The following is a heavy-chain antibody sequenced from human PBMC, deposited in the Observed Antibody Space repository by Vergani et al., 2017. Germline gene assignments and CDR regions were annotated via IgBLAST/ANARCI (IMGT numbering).Heavy chain of an antibody. CDR3: ARRYCDYRGGQRYFDY. CDR1: GYSFTRYW. V-gene: IGHV5-51*03. CDR2: IYPGDSDT. D-gene: IGHD4-17*01. Sequence: EVQLVQSGAEVKKPGESLKISCKGSGYSFTRYWIGWVRQMPGKGLEWMGIIYPGDSDTRYSPSFQGQVTISADKSISTAYLQWSSLNASDTAMYYCARRYCDYRGGQRYFDYWGQGTLVTVSS. J-gene: IGHJ4*02.